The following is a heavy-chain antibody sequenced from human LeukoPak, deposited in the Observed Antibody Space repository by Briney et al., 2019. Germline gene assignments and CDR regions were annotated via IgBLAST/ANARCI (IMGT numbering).Heavy chain of an antibody. CDR3: ARSVVTPVCAFDI. J-gene: IGHJ3*02. CDR2: INPSGGST. Sequence: ASVKVSCKASGYTFTSYYMHWVRQAPGQGLEWMGIINPSGGSTSYAQKFQGRVTMTRDMSTSTVYMELSSLRSEDTAVYYCARSVVTPVCAFDIWGQGTMVTVSS. D-gene: IGHD4-23*01. CDR1: GYTFTSYY. V-gene: IGHV1-46*01.